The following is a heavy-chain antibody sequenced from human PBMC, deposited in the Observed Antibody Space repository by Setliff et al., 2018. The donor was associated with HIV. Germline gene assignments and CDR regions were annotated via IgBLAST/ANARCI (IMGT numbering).Heavy chain of an antibody. D-gene: IGHD1-26*01. CDR1: GGSISSGIYY. CDR3: ARASVGATGLYAFEI. CDR2: IYTSGST. J-gene: IGHJ3*02. V-gene: IGHV4-61*09. Sequence: KASETLSLTCTVSGGSISSGIYYWSWIRQPAGQGLEWIGHIYTSGSTNYSPSVKSRVTISVDTSKNQFSLRLNSVTAADTAVYYCARASVGATGLYAFEIWGQGTMVTVSS.